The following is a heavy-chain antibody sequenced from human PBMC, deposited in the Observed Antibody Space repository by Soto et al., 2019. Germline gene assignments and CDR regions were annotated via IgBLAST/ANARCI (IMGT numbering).Heavy chain of an antibody. CDR3: ARSDVDTAMVMRDY. Sequence: SETLSLTCTVSGGSISSGGYYWSWIRQHPGKGLEWIGYIYYSGSTYYNPSLKSRVTISVDTSKNQFSLKLSSVTAADTAVYYCARSDVDTAMVMRDYWGQGTLVTVSS. CDR1: GGSISSGGYY. J-gene: IGHJ4*02. CDR2: IYYSGST. V-gene: IGHV4-31*03. D-gene: IGHD5-18*01.